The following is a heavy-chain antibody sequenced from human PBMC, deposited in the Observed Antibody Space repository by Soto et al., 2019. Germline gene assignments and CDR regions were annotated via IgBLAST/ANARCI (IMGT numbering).Heavy chain of an antibody. Sequence: PGGSLRLSCAASGFTVSSNYMSWVRQAPGKGLEWVSVIYSGGSTYYADSVKGRFTISRDNSKNTLYLQMNSLRAEDTAVYYCARDQSNYDILTGYYYYYGMDVWGQGTTVTVSS. CDR1: GFTVSSNY. J-gene: IGHJ6*02. CDR2: IYSGGST. D-gene: IGHD3-9*01. V-gene: IGHV3-53*01. CDR3: ARDQSNYDILTGYYYYYGMDV.